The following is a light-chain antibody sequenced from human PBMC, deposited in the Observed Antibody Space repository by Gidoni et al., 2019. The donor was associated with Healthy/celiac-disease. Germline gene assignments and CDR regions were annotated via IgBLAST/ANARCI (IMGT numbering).Light chain of an antibody. Sequence: IQMTQSPSSLSASVADRVTITCRASQCISNYLAWYQQKPGKVPKLLIYAASTLQSGVPPRFSGSGSGTDFTLTISSLQPEDVATYYCQKYNSARRTFGQGTKVEIK. CDR1: QCISNY. CDR3: QKYNSARRT. CDR2: AAS. V-gene: IGKV1-27*01. J-gene: IGKJ1*01.